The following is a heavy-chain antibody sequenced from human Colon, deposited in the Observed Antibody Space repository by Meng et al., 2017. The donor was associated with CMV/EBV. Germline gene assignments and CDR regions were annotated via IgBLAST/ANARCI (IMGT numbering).Heavy chain of an antibody. CDR2: ISAYTGDT. V-gene: IGHV1-18*01. CDR1: GYTFTNYG. Sequence: QVQRGQAGTNVKKTGATVKVSWKASGYTFTNYGISWGRQAPGQGLEWMGWISAYTGDTYYAQKFQGRVTMTTDTSTSTAYMELRSLRSDDTAVYYCVRESQSGSYIYLQHWGQGTLVTVSS. D-gene: IGHD1-26*01. J-gene: IGHJ1*01. CDR3: VRESQSGSYIYLQH.